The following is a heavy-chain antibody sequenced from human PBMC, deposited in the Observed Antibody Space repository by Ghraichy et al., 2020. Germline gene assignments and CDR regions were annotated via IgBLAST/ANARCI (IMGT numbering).Heavy chain of an antibody. J-gene: IGHJ4*02. D-gene: IGHD3-22*01. Sequence: SETLSLTCTVSGGSISSGGYYWSWIRQHPGKGLEWIGYIYYSGSTYYNPSLKSRVTISVDTSKNQFSLKLSSVTAADTAVYYCARDGYYDSSGFFAYWGQGTLVTVSS. CDR2: IYYSGST. V-gene: IGHV4-31*03. CDR3: ARDGYYDSSGFFAY. CDR1: GGSISSGGYY.